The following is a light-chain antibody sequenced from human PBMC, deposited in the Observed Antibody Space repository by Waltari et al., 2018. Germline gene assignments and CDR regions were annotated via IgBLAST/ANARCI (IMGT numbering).Light chain of an antibody. CDR1: QSVSSN. Sequence: EIVMTQSPATLSVSPGERATLSCRASQSVSSNLAWYQQKPRQAPRLLIYGASTRATGIPARCSGSGSGTEFTLTISSLQSEDFAVYYCQQYNNWPLSWTFGQGTKVEIK. CDR3: QQYNNWPLSWT. J-gene: IGKJ1*01. V-gene: IGKV3-15*01. CDR2: GAS.